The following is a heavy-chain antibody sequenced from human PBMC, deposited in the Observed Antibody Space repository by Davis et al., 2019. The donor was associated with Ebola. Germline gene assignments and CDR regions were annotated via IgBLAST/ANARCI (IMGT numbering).Heavy chain of an antibody. Sequence: ASVKVSCKASGYSFTSYHIHWVRQAPGQGLEWMGWIGIYNLKTHYAQKFQGRVSLTTDTTSTAYMELWSLTSDDTAVYYCARGSENYCIGTTCYLSEADFWGQGTQVTVS. CDR3: ARGSENYCIGTTCYLSEADF. CDR1: GYSFTSYH. CDR2: IGIYNLKT. J-gene: IGHJ4*02. D-gene: IGHD2-2*01. V-gene: IGHV1-18*04.